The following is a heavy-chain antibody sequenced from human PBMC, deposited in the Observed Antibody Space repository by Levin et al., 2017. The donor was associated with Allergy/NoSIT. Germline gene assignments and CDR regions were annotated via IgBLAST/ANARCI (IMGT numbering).Heavy chain of an antibody. J-gene: IGHJ2*01. D-gene: IGHD6-19*01. CDR3: ARLAGGWGGGYWYFDL. Sequence: SQTLSLTCTVSGGSISSYYWSWIRQPPGKGLEWIGYIYYSGSTNYNPSLKSRVTISVDTSKNQFSLKLSSVTAADPAVYYCARLAGGWGGGYWYFDLWGRGTLVTVSS. CDR2: IYYSGST. V-gene: IGHV4-59*08. CDR1: GGSISSYY.